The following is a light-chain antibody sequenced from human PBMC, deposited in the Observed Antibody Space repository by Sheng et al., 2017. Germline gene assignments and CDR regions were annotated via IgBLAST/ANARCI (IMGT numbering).Light chain of an antibody. CDR1: QSISSS. Sequence: EIVLTQSPGTLSSSPGERATLSCRASQSISSSYVAWYQQTPGQAPRLLIDGASNRATGTPARFSGSGSGTEFTLTINSLQSEDFAVYYCQHYNNWPRTFGQGTKVE. CDR3: QHYNNWPRT. V-gene: IGKV3-15*01. CDR2: GAS. J-gene: IGKJ1*01.